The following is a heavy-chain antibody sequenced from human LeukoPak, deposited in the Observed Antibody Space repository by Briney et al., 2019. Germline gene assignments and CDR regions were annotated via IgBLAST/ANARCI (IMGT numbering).Heavy chain of an antibody. CDR3: ASSLLWFGELPSWFDP. D-gene: IGHD3-10*01. Sequence: GGSLRLSCAASGFTFSSYAMHWVRQGPGKGLEWVAVISYDGSNKYYADSVKGRFTISRDNSKNTLYLQMNSLRAEDTAVYYCASSLLWFGELPSWFDPWGQGTLVTVSS. CDR1: GFTFSSYA. J-gene: IGHJ5*02. V-gene: IGHV3-30-3*01. CDR2: ISYDGSNK.